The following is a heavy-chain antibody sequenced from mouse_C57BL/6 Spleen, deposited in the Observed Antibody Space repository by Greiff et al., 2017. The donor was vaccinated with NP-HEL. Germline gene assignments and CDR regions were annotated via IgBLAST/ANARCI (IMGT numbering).Heavy chain of an antibody. CDR3: ASRYYGNWYFDV. D-gene: IGHD2-1*01. CDR1: GYAFSSYW. V-gene: IGHV1-80*01. Sequence: VQLQQSGAELVKPGASVKISCKASGYAFSSYWMNWVKQRPGKGLEWIGQIYPGDGDTNYNGKFKGKGTLTADNSSSTAYMQLSSLTSEDSAVYFCASRYYGNWYFDVWGTGTTVTVSS. J-gene: IGHJ1*03. CDR2: IYPGDGDT.